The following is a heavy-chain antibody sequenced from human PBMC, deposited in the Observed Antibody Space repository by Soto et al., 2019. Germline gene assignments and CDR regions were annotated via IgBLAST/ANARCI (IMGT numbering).Heavy chain of an antibody. CDR3: ARGRYGDY. Sequence: QVHLVQSGAEVKKPGASVKVSCKASEYTFTSYGITWVRQAPGQGIEWMGWISAHNGNTDYAQKLQGRVIVTRDTSTSTAYMELRSLRSDDPAVYYCARGRYGDYWGQGALVTVSS. V-gene: IGHV1-18*01. J-gene: IGHJ4*02. CDR1: EYTFTSYG. D-gene: IGHD1-1*01. CDR2: ISAHNGNT.